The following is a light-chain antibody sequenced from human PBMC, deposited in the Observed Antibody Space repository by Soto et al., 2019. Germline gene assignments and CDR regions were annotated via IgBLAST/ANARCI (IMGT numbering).Light chain of an antibody. J-gene: IGKJ1*01. CDR1: QSVLYSSNNKNY. V-gene: IGKV4-1*01. CDR2: WAS. CDR3: QQYYSTPRT. Sequence: DIVMTQSPDSLALSLGERATIDCKSSQSVLYSSNNKNYLAWYQQKPGQPPKKLIYWASARESGVPDRFSGSGSGTDFTLTISSLQAEDVAVYYCQQYYSTPRTLGQGTKVEIK.